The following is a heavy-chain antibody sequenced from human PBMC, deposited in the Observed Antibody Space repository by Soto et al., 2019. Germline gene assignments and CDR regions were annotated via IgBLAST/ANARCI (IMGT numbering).Heavy chain of an antibody. D-gene: IGHD3-9*01. J-gene: IGHJ4*02. Sequence: QVQLVQSGAEVKKPGASVKVSCKASGYTFTSYAMHWVRQAPGQRLEWMGWINAGNGNTKYSQKFQGRVTITRDTSASTAYMELSSLRSEDTAVYYCARNLMDYDILTGYYTGYYFDYWGQGTLVTVSS. V-gene: IGHV1-3*01. CDR3: ARNLMDYDILTGYYTGYYFDY. CDR1: GYTFTSYA. CDR2: INAGNGNT.